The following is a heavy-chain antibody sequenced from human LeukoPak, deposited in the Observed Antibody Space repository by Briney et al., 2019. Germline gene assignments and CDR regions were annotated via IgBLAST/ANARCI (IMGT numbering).Heavy chain of an antibody. CDR1: GFSISNYG. V-gene: IGHV3-48*01. CDR3: ARGYTSGWLYFDF. J-gene: IGHJ4*02. CDR2: IRSDSSTK. Sequence: GGSLRLSCAGSGFSISNYGMNWVRQAPGKGLEWLSYIRSDSSTKYYADSVRGRFTISRDNSKNTLFLQLNNVRAEDTAVYYCARGYTSGWLYFDFWGQGTLVTVSS. D-gene: IGHD6-19*01.